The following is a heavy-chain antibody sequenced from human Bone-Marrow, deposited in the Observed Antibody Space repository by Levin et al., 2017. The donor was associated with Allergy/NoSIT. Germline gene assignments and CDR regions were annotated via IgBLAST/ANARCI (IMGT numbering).Heavy chain of an antibody. V-gene: IGHV3-23*01. D-gene: IGHD3-10*01. CDR1: GLTFRDYG. Sequence: PGESLKISCRASGLTFRDYGMSWVRQAPGEALEWVSAITASGDMTYYTDSVRGRFTISRDNSKNTLDLQMTSLRAEDAATYYCATHSGSFDLWGQGTLVIVSS. J-gene: IGHJ4*02. CDR3: ATHSGSFDL. CDR2: ITASGDMT.